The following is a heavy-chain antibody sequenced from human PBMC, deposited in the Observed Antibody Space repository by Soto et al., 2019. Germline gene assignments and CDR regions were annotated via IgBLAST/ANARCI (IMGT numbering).Heavy chain of an antibody. CDR1: GYTFTSYG. J-gene: IGHJ6*02. D-gene: IGHD3-3*01. Sequence: AAVKVSCKASGYTFTSYGISWVRQAHGQVLEWMGWISAYNGNTNYAQELQGRVTMTTDTSTSTAYMELRSLRSDDTAVYYCARESDFWSGYYPYYYYGMDVWGQGTTVTVSS. CDR3: ARESDFWSGYYPYYYYGMDV. V-gene: IGHV1-18*01. CDR2: ISAYNGNT.